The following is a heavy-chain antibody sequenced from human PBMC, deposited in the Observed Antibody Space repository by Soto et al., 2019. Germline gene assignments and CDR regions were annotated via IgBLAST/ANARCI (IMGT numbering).Heavy chain of an antibody. D-gene: IGHD2-2*01. V-gene: IGHV1-69*12. Sequence: QVQLVQSGAEVKKPGSSVKVSCKASGGTFSSYAISWVRQAPGQGLEWMGGIIPIFSTANDAQKFQGRVTITAAESTSTAYMALSSLRSEDTAVYYCARHVPAAGYYYGMDVWGQGTTVTVSS. CDR3: ARHVPAAGYYYGMDV. J-gene: IGHJ6*02. CDR1: GGTFSSYA. CDR2: IIPIFSTA.